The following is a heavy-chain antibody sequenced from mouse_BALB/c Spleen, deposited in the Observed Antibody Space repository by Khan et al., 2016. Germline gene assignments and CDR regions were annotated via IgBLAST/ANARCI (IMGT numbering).Heavy chain of an antibody. Sequence: VQLQQSGAELVKPGASVKLSCTASGFNIKDTYMHWVKQRPEQGLEWIGRIDPANGNTKYDPKFQGKATITADTSSNTAYLQLSSLTSEDTAVYYCARSPDDYDVGFAYWGRGTLVAVSA. CDR1: GFNIKDTY. J-gene: IGHJ3*01. V-gene: IGHV14-3*02. D-gene: IGHD2-4*01. CDR3: ARSPDDYDVGFAY. CDR2: IDPANGNT.